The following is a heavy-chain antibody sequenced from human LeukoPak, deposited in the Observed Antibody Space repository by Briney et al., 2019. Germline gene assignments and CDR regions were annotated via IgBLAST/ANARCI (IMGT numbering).Heavy chain of an antibody. V-gene: IGHV1-24*01. CDR1: GYTLTELS. CDR2: FDPEDGET. CDR3: ATALTWELPPNDIFDI. D-gene: IGHD1-26*01. J-gene: IGHJ3*02. Sequence: ASVKVSCKVSGYTLTELSMHWVRQAPGKGLEWKGGFDPEDGETIYAQKFQGRVTMTEDTSTDTAYMELSSLRSEDTAVYYCATALTWELPPNDIFDIWGQGTMVTVSS.